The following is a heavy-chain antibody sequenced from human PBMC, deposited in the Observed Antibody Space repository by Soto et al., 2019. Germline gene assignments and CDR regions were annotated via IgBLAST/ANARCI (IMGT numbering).Heavy chain of an antibody. J-gene: IGHJ4*02. Sequence: SETLSLTCTVSGGSISSGDYYWSWIRQPPGKGLEWIGYIYYSGSTYYNPSLKSRVTISVDTSKNQFSLKLSSVTAADTAVYYCARGGRDSSGYYQFDYWGQGTLVTVSS. CDR1: GGSISSGDYY. CDR2: IYYSGST. V-gene: IGHV4-30-4*01. CDR3: ARGGRDSSGYYQFDY. D-gene: IGHD3-22*01.